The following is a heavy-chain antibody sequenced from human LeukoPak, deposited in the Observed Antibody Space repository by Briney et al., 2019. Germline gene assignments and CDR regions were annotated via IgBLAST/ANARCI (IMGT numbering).Heavy chain of an antibody. D-gene: IGHD1-26*01. J-gene: IGHJ4*02. Sequence: PSETLSLTCTVSGGSISSYYWSWIRQPPGKGLEWIGYIYYSGSTNYNPPLKSRVTISVDTSKNQFSLKLSSVTAADTAVYYCARVGFIGGSYFDYWGQGTLVTVSS. CDR2: IYYSGST. CDR3: ARVGFIGGSYFDY. V-gene: IGHV4-59*08. CDR1: GGSISSYY.